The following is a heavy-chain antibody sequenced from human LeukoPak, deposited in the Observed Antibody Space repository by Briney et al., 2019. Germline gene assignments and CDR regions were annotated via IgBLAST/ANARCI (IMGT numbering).Heavy chain of an antibody. Sequence: ASVKVSCKASGYTFTGYFMHWVRQAPGKGLEWMGGFDPEDGETIYAQRFQGRVTMTEDTSTDTAYMELSSLRSEDTAVYYCAILWFGELSEENFDYWGQGTLVTVSS. V-gene: IGHV1-24*01. D-gene: IGHD3-10*01. CDR3: AILWFGELSEENFDY. CDR1: GYTFTGYF. J-gene: IGHJ4*02. CDR2: FDPEDGET.